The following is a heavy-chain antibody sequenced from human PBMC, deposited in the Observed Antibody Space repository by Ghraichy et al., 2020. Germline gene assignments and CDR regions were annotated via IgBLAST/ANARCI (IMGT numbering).Heavy chain of an antibody. CDR3: ARGGDIVVVPAAGFDP. V-gene: IGHV4-30-2*01. J-gene: IGHJ5*02. Sequence: SQTLSLTCAVSGGSISSGGYSWSWIRQPPGKGLEWIGYIYHSGSTYYNPSLKSRVTISVDRSKNQFSLKLSSVTAADTAVYYCARGGDIVVVPAAGFDPWGQGTLVTVSS. CDR1: GGSISSGGYS. CDR2: IYHSGST. D-gene: IGHD2-2*01.